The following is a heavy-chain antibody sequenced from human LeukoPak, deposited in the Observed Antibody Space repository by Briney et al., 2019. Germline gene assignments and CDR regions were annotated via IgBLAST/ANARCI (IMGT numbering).Heavy chain of an antibody. Sequence: PGGSLRLSCAASGLTDSSKYMRWVRQAPGGGLEWVSVFYSEGRTYYADSVKGLFTISRDNSKNTLYLQMNSLRAEDTAVYYCASSNGTVEMAKIANYYYYMDVWGKGTTVTVSS. CDR2: FYSEGRT. D-gene: IGHD5-24*01. CDR3: ASSNGTVEMAKIANYYYYMDV. V-gene: IGHV3-53*01. CDR1: GLTDSSKY. J-gene: IGHJ6*03.